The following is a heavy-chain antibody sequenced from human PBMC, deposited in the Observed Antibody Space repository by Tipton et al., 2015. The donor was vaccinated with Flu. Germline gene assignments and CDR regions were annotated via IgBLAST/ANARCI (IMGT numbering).Heavy chain of an antibody. J-gene: IGHJ6*02. Sequence: SLRLSCAASGFIFSDYWMLWFRQAPGKGLEWVANIKQDGSKIYYVSSVRGRFTISRDNARNSVYLQMNVLTAEDTAVYYCAREFYGIAQGYNYYALDIWGQGTTVTVSS. CDR3: AREFYGIAQGYNYYALDI. D-gene: IGHD2-21*01. CDR2: IKQDGSKI. CDR1: GFIFSDYW. V-gene: IGHV3-7*01.